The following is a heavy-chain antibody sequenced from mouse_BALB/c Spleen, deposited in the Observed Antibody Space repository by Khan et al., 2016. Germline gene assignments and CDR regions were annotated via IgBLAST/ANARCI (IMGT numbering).Heavy chain of an antibody. J-gene: IGHJ2*01. Sequence: EVELVESGGGLVQPGGSLRLSCATSGFTFTDYYMSWVHQPPGKALEWLGFIRNKANGYTTEYSASVKGRFTISRDNSQRILYLQMNTLRAEDSATYYCARDNYFDYWGQGTTLTVSS. V-gene: IGHV7-3*02. CDR2: IRNKANGYTT. CDR3: ARDNYFDY. CDR1: GFTFTDYY.